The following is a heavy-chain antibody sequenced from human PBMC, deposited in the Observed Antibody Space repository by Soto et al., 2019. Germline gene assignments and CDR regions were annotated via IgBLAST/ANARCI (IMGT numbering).Heavy chain of an antibody. Sequence: SETLSLTCTVSGASISGFYWSCLRKSAGKGLEWIGRIYATRTSDYNPSLKSRVMMSVDTSKKQFSLKLRSVTAADTAVYYCVRDGTKTLRDWFDPWGQG. CDR2: IYATRTS. D-gene: IGHD1-1*01. V-gene: IGHV4-4*07. J-gene: IGHJ5*02. CDR1: GASISGFY. CDR3: VRDGTKTLRDWFDP.